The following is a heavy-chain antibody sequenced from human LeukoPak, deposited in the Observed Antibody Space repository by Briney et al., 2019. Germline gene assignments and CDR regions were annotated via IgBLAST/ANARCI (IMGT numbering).Heavy chain of an antibody. J-gene: IGHJ4*02. CDR2: ISSSGITI. CDR1: GFIFSSYE. V-gene: IGHV3-48*03. Sequence: GGSESLLCAASGFIFSSYEMKWVRQAPEKGLEWLSYISSSGITIYYGDSVKGRFTISRDNAKNSLYLQMNSLRAEDTAVYYCARTPYSSGWFDYWGQGTLVTVSS. CDR3: ARTPYSSGWFDY. D-gene: IGHD6-19*01.